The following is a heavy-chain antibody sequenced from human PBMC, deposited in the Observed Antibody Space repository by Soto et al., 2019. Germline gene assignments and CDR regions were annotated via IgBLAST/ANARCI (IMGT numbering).Heavy chain of an antibody. CDR3: ARGYCSSTSCYSPRDYYYYHMDV. J-gene: IGHJ6*03. D-gene: IGHD2-2*02. CDR1: GYTFTGYY. CDR2: INPNSGGT. V-gene: IGHV1-2*04. Sequence: ASVTVSCKASGYTFTGYYMHWVRQAPGQGLEWMGWINPNSGGTNYAQKFQGWVTMTRDTSISTAYMELSRLRSDDTAVYYCARGYCSSTSCYSPRDYYYYHMDVWGKGTTVTVSS.